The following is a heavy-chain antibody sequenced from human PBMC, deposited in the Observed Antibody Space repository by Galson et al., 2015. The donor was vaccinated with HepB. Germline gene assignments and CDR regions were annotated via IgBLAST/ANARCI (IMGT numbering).Heavy chain of an antibody. J-gene: IGHJ4*02. CDR2: ISGYNGNT. V-gene: IGHV1-18*01. Sequence: SVKVSCKASGYTFSSYGISWVRQAPGQGLEWMGWISGYNGNTNYAQKLQGRVIMTTDTSTSTAYMELRSLRSDDTAVYYCARAVRRSIAVALRGSFDYWGQGTLVTVSS. CDR3: ARAVRRSIAVALRGSFDY. CDR1: GYTFSSYG. D-gene: IGHD6-19*01.